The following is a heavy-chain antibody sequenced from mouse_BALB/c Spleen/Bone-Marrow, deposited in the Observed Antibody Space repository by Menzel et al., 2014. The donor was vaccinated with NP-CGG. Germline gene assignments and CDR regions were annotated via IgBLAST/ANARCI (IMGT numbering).Heavy chain of an antibody. CDR2: ISSGGSYT. Sequence: EVKVVESGGGLVKPGGSLKLSCAASGFTFSSCAVSWVRQTPEKRLEWVATISSGGSYTYCLDSVKGRFTISRDNAKNTLYLQMGSLRSKDTDMYYCARAGRYDGNFDYWGQGTTLTVSS. V-gene: IGHV5-9-1*01. J-gene: IGHJ2*01. CDR3: ARAGRYDGNFDY. CDR1: GFTFSSCA. D-gene: IGHD2-14*01.